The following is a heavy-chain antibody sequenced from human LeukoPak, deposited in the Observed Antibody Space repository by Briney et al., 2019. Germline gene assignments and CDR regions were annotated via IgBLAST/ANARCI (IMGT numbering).Heavy chain of an antibody. Sequence: ASVKVSCKASGYTFTRYYMHWVRQAPGQRLEWMGWINPNSGGSNYAQKFQGRVTMTSDTSINTAYMELSRQISDDTAVYYCAGDGYNSRRFFDYWGQGTLVTVSS. D-gene: IGHD5-24*01. CDR1: GYTFTRYY. CDR3: AGDGYNSRRFFDY. V-gene: IGHV1-2*02. J-gene: IGHJ4*02. CDR2: INPNSGGS.